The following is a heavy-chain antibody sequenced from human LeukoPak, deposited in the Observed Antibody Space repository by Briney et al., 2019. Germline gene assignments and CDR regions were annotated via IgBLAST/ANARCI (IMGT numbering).Heavy chain of an antibody. V-gene: IGHV3-23*01. CDR2: ISGSGGST. CDR3: AKGSKYYDILTGYYPFDP. CDR1: GFTFSSYA. J-gene: IGHJ5*02. D-gene: IGHD3-9*01. Sequence: GGSLRLSCAASGFTFSSYAMSWVRQAPGKGLEWVSAISGSGGSTYYADSVKGRFTISRDNSKNTLYLQMNSLRAEDTAVYYCAKGSKYYDILTGYYPFDPWGQGTLVTVSS.